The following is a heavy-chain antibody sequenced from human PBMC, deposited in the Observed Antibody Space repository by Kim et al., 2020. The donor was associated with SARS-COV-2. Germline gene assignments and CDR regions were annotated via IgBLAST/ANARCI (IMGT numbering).Heavy chain of an antibody. CDR3: ARFPDYYDSSGYYSRGWFDP. Sequence: SVKVSCKASGGTFSSYTISWVRQAPGQGLEWMGRIIPILGIANYAQKFQGRVTITADKSTSTAYMELSSLRSEDTAVYYCARFPDYYDSSGYYSRGWFDPWGQGTLVTVSS. CDR2: IIPILGIA. V-gene: IGHV1-69*02. J-gene: IGHJ5*02. CDR1: GGTFSSYT. D-gene: IGHD3-22*01.